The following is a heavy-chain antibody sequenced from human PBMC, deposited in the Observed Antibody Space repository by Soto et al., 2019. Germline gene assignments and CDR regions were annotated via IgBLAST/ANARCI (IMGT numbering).Heavy chain of an antibody. CDR2: IYYSGST. Sequence: SETLSLTCTVSGGSISSSSYYWGWIRQPPGKGLEWIGSIYYSGSTYYNPSLKSRVTISVDTSKNQFSLKLSSVTAADTAVYYRARLPTGAAARTYPLAFDIWGQGTMVTVSS. CDR3: ARLPTGAAARTYPLAFDI. V-gene: IGHV4-39*01. D-gene: IGHD6-13*01. J-gene: IGHJ3*02. CDR1: GGSISSSSYY.